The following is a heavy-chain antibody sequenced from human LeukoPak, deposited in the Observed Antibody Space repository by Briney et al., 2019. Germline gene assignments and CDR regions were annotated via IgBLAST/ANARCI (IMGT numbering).Heavy chain of an antibody. CDR2: ISYDGSNK. V-gene: IGHV3-30*03. CDR1: GFTFSSYG. Sequence: GRSLRLSCAASGFTFSSYGMHWVRQAPGKGLEWVAVISYDGSNKYYADSVKGRFTISRDNSKNTLYLQMNSLRAEDTVVYYYYGSGSYYPLNWFDPWGQGTLVTVSS. CDR3: YGSGSYYPLNWFDP. J-gene: IGHJ5*02. D-gene: IGHD3-10*01.